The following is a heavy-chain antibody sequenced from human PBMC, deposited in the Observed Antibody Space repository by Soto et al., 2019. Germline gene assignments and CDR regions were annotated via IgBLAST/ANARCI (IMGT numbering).Heavy chain of an antibody. CDR2: ISPDGSKI. J-gene: IGHJ3*02. Sequence: QVQLVESGGGVVQPGRSLRLSCGASGFTFGSYAMHWVRQAPGKGLEWVTAISPDGSKIYYAESVKGRFTISRDNFKNTLYLQMNGLRVEDTAMYWCTRDMYGSGVAIAFDIWGPGTMVTVSS. V-gene: IGHV3-30*04. CDR3: TRDMYGSGVAIAFDI. D-gene: IGHD3-10*01. CDR1: GFTFGSYA.